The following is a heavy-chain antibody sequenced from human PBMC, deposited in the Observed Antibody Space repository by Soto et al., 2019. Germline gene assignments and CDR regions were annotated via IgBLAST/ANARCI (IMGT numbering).Heavy chain of an antibody. CDR1: GHTFHNYA. V-gene: IGHV3-23*01. CDR2: ISGSGGST. CDR3: AKVSRGIGVVPAALN. J-gene: IGHJ4*02. Sequence: EVQLLESGGGLEQPGGSLRLSCVGSGHTFHNYAMTWVRQAPGKGLEWVSGISGSGGSTYYADSVRGRFTISRDDYKNTLYLQMNSLRAEDTAVYYCAKVSRGIGVVPAALNWGQGTPVTVSS. D-gene: IGHD2-2*01.